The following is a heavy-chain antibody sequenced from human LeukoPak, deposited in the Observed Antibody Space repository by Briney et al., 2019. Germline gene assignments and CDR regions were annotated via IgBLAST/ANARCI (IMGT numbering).Heavy chain of an antibody. CDR2: IRYDGSNK. CDR1: GFTFSSYG. V-gene: IGHV3-30*02. J-gene: IGHJ6*03. CDR3: ARDYYYYMDV. Sequence: PGGSLRLSCAASGFTFSSYGMHWVRQAPGKGLEWVAFIRYDGSNKYYADSVKGRFTISRDNAKNSLYLQMNSLRAEDTAVYYCARDYYYYMDVWGKGTTVTVSS.